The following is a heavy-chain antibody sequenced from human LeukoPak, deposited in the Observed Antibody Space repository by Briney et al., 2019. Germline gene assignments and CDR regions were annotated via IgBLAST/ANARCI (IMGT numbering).Heavy chain of an antibody. D-gene: IGHD1-1*01. J-gene: IGHJ4*02. CDR2: IKQDGSEK. Sequence: GGSLRLSCAASGFTFSSYWMSWVRQAPGKGLEWVANIKQDGSEKYYVDSVKGRFTISRDNAKNTLYLQMNSLRAEDRAVYYCARERKYDSNFDYWGQGTLVTVSS. CDR1: GFTFSSYW. CDR3: ARERKYDSNFDY. V-gene: IGHV3-7*01.